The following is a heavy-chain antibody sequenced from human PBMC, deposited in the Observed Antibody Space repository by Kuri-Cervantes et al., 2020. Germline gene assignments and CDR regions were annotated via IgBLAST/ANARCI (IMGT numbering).Heavy chain of an antibody. CDR3: AKSIRGVRGVIIGWFDP. Sequence: GGSLRLSCAASGFTFSSCGMHWVRQAPGKGLEWVAVISYDGSNKYYADSVKGRFTISRDNSKSTLYLQMNSLGAEDTAVYYCAKSIRGVRGVIIGWFDPWGQGTLVTGSS. CDR2: ISYDGSNK. J-gene: IGHJ5*02. D-gene: IGHD3-10*01. V-gene: IGHV3-30*18. CDR1: GFTFSSCG.